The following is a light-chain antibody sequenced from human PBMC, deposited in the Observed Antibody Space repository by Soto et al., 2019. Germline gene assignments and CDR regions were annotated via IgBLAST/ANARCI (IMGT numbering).Light chain of an antibody. J-gene: IGLJ1*01. V-gene: IGLV2-14*01. CDR2: EVS. Sequence: QSVLTRPASVSGSPGQSITISCTGTSSDVGGYNYVSWYQQHPGKAPKLMIYEVSNRPSGVSNRFSGSKSGNTASLTISGVQAEAEADYYCSSYTSSSTFYVFGTGTKVTVL. CDR3: SSYTSSSTFYV. CDR1: SSDVGGYNY.